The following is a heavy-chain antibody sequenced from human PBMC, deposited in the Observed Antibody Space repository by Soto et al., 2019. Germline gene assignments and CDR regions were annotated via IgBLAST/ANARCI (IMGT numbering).Heavy chain of an antibody. D-gene: IGHD6-19*01. CDR1: GFTFSNYW. CDR2: IKQDGSEK. CDR3: ARVAYGNGWIFDH. J-gene: IGHJ4*01. V-gene: IGHV3-7*01. Sequence: GGSLRLSCAASGFTFSNYWMSWVRQAPGTGLEWVANIKQDGSEKYYVDSVKGRFTLSRDNAQNSLQLQMNSLRAEDTAIYFCARVAYGNGWIFDHWGQGTLVTVSS.